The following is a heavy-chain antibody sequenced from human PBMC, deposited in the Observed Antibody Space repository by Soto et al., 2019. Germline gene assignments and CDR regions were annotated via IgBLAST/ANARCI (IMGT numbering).Heavy chain of an antibody. V-gene: IGHV4-31*03. CDR1: VGSISSGGYY. D-gene: IGHD3-9*01. Sequence: TLSLTCSVSVGSISSGGYYWIWIRHHPGKGLEWIGYIYYSGSTYYNPSLKSRVTISVDTSKNQFSLKLSSVTAADTAVYYCARAGPYDILTGYYNGMDVWGQGTTVTVSS. J-gene: IGHJ6*02. CDR2: IYYSGST. CDR3: ARAGPYDILTGYYNGMDV.